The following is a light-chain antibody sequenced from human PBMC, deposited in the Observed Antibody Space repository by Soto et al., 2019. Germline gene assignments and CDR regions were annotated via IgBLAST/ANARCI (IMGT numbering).Light chain of an antibody. V-gene: IGLV2-14*01. CDR1: DSDVGGYNY. Sequence: QSVLTQPASVSGSPGQSITISCTGTDSDVGGYNYVSWYQHHPGKAPKLIIYEVTNRPSGVSIRFSGSKSGNTASLTISGLQAEDEADYYCNSYTSNNPLTFGSGTKVTVL. CDR3: NSYTSNNPLT. CDR2: EVT. J-gene: IGLJ1*01.